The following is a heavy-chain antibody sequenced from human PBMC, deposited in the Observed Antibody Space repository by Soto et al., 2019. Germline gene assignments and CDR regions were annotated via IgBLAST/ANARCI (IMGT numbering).Heavy chain of an antibody. V-gene: IGHV1-69*13. Sequence: ASVKVSCKASGGTFSSYAISWVRQAPGQGLEWMGGIIPIFGTANYAQKFQGRVTITADESTSTAYMELSSLRFEDTAVYYCATNYGGNSRVYYYGMDVWGQGTTVTVSS. CDR2: IIPIFGTA. D-gene: IGHD2-21*02. J-gene: IGHJ6*02. CDR3: ATNYGGNSRVYYYGMDV. CDR1: GGTFSSYA.